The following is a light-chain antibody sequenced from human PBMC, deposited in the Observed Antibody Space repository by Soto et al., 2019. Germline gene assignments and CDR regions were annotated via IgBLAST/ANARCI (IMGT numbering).Light chain of an antibody. V-gene: IGKV3-20*01. Sequence: ESATLSCRASQSVSSNYLAWYQQRVGQAPSLLIYGASSRATGVPDRFSSSGSGTDFTLTISRLEPEDCAVYFCQQYGTSPWTFGQGTKVEIK. CDR1: QSVSSNY. CDR2: GAS. J-gene: IGKJ1*01. CDR3: QQYGTSPWT.